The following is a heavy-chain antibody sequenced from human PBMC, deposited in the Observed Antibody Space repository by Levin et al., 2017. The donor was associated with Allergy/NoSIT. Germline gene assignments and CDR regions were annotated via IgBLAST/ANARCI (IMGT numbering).Heavy chain of an antibody. CDR3: AKGDGLYGGPRYYFEN. V-gene: IGHV3-23*01. D-gene: IGHD4/OR15-4a*01. CDR2: ISGSSGST. CDR1: GLSVSRYA. J-gene: IGHJ4*02. Sequence: GESLKISCTASGLSVSRYAMSWVRQAPGKALEWVSAISGSSGSTYYADSVRGRFTISRDDSRNTLYLQMDSLRGEDTAFYYCAKGDGLYGGPRYYFENWGQGTLVTVSS.